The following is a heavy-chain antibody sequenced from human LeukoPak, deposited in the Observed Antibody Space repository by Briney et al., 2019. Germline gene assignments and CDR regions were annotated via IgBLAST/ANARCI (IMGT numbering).Heavy chain of an antibody. V-gene: IGHV3-33*01. J-gene: IGHJ6*02. CDR1: GFTFSSYG. CDR3: ARERPYGMDV. Sequence: GGSLRLSCAASGFTFSSYGMHWVRQAPGKGLEWVALIWYDGSNIYYADSVKGRLTISRDNSKNTLYLQMDSLRADDTAVYYCARERPYGMDVWGQGTTVTVSS. CDR2: IWYDGSNI.